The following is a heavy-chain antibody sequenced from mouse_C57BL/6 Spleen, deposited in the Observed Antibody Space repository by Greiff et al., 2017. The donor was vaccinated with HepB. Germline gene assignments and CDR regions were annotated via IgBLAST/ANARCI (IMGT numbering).Heavy chain of an antibody. V-gene: IGHV5-17*01. Sequence: EVKLMESGGGLVKPGGSLKLSCAASGFTFSDYGMHWVRQAPEKGLEWVAYISSGSSTIYYADTVKGRFTISRDNAKNTLFLQMTSLRSEDTAMYYCSRPDYYGSSYVWYFDVWGTGTTVTVSS. D-gene: IGHD1-1*01. J-gene: IGHJ1*03. CDR1: GFTFSDYG. CDR3: SRPDYYGSSYVWYFDV. CDR2: ISSGSSTI.